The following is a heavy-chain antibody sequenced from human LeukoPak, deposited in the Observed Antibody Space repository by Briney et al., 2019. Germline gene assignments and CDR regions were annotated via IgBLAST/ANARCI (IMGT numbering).Heavy chain of an antibody. J-gene: IGHJ5*02. Sequence: ASVKVSCKASGYTFTGYYMHWVRQAPGQGLEWMGIINPSGGSTSYAQKFQGRVTMTRDMSTSTVYMGLSSLRSEDTAVYYCARDLAAAAGRKNWFDPWGQGTLVTVSS. CDR1: GYTFTGYY. V-gene: IGHV1-46*01. CDR3: ARDLAAAAGRKNWFDP. D-gene: IGHD6-13*01. CDR2: INPSGGST.